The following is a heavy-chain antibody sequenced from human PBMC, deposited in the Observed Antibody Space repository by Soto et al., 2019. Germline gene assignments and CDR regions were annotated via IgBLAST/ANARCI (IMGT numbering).Heavy chain of an antibody. V-gene: IGHV5-10-1*01. CDR1: GYSLTSYW. Sequence: GESLKISCKGSGYSLTSYWISWVRQMPGKGLEWMGRIDPSDSYTNYSPSFQGHVTISADKSISTAYLQWSSLKASDTAMYYCASVLKGYCSGGSCWGGNYYYYGMDVWGQGTTVTVSS. J-gene: IGHJ6*02. CDR3: ASVLKGYCSGGSCWGGNYYYYGMDV. CDR2: IDPSDSYT. D-gene: IGHD2-15*01.